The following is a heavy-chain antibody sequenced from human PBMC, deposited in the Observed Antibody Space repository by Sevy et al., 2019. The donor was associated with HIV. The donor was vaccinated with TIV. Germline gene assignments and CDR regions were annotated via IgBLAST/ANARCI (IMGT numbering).Heavy chain of an antibody. CDR2: FFYSDSP. J-gene: IGHJ4*02. D-gene: IGHD5-12*01. Sequence: SETLSLTCSVSGDSIKSGDYYWNWIRQSPGKGLEWIGYFFYSDSPKYNPSLKGRVTISADMSENQVSLKLSSVTAADSAVYYCARGQNLDLAPFDYWGQGTLVTVSS. V-gene: IGHV4-30-4*01. CDR3: ARGQNLDLAPFDY. CDR1: GDSIKSGDYY.